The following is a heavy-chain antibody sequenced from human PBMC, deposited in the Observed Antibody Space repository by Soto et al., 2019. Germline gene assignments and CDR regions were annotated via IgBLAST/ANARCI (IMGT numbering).Heavy chain of an antibody. CDR1: GFIFSNYG. V-gene: IGHV3-33*01. D-gene: IGHD5-12*01. CDR3: ARWGGRRDGYNLDY. Sequence: QVQLVESGGGVVQPGRSLRLSCAASGFIFSNYGMHWVRQALGKGLEWVASTRYDGSNQYYADSVKGRFTISRDDSKHTLYLQMNSLRPEDTAVYYCARWGGRRDGYNLDYWGQGTLVTVSS. CDR2: TRYDGSNQ. J-gene: IGHJ4*02.